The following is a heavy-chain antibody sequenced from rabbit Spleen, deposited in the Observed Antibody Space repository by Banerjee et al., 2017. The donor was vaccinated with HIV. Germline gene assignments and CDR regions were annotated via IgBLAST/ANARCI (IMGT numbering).Heavy chain of an antibody. CDR1: GFDFSSGYD. CDR2: IGTGVGDT. Sequence: QQLVESGGGLAKPGASLTLTCKASGFDFSSGYDMCWVRQAPGKGLEWIACIGTGVGDTYYTNWAKGRFTISKTSSTTVTLQVTSLTAADTATYFCARETWGSTGNYGLWGPGTLVTVS. J-gene: IGHJ4*01. V-gene: IGHV1S40*01. D-gene: IGHD7-1*01. CDR3: ARETWGSTGNYGL.